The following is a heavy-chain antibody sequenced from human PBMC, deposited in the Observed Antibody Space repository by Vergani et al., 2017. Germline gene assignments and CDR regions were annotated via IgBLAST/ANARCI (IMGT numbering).Heavy chain of an antibody. J-gene: IGHJ4*02. CDR3: AKDGRENSDYGYFDY. D-gene: IGHD4-17*01. Sequence: QVQLVETGGGVVQPGGSLRLYCATSGFRFNNYGAHWVRQAPGKGLGWVAFIGYDGRIKYNVDSVKGRFTISRDTSKKTLSLQMRSLRADDTAVYYCAKDGRENSDYGYFDYWGQGTLVTVSS. CDR1: GFRFNNYG. CDR2: IGYDGRIK. V-gene: IGHV3-30*02.